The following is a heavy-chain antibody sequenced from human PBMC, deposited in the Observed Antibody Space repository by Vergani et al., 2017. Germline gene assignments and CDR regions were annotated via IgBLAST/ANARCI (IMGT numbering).Heavy chain of an antibody. CDR2: IIPILGIA. Sequence: QVQLVQSGAEVKKPGSSVKVSRKASGGTFSSYAISWVRQAPGQGLEWMGRIIPILGIANYAQKFQGRVTITADKATSTAYMELSSLRSEDTAVYYCARGAYYDFWSGYSRYGMDVWGQGTTVTVSS. CDR1: GGTFSSYA. D-gene: IGHD3-3*01. V-gene: IGHV1-69*04. J-gene: IGHJ6*02. CDR3: ARGAYYDFWSGYSRYGMDV.